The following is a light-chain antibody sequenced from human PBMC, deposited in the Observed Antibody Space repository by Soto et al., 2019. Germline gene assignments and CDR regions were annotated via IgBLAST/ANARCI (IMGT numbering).Light chain of an antibody. Sequence: QSALTQPPSVSGSPGQSVTISCTGTSGDVGGYNRVSWYQQPPGTAPKLIIYEVTNRPSGVPDRFSGSKSGDTASLTISGLQAEDEADYYCSSYTGISTYVFGTGTKVTVL. CDR3: SSYTGISTYV. V-gene: IGLV2-18*02. CDR2: EVT. CDR1: SGDVGGYNR. J-gene: IGLJ1*01.